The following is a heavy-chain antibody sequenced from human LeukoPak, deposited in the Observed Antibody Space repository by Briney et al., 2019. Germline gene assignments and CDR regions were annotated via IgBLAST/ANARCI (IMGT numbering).Heavy chain of an antibody. CDR3: ARAREITVSGTDYFDY. V-gene: IGHV3-7*01. J-gene: IGHJ4*02. D-gene: IGHD6-19*01. Sequence: GGSLRLSCAVSGFTFSNYWMTWVRQPPGKGLEWVANIKHDGSGPSYLDSVRGRFTISRDNARNSLSLQMTSLRAEDTAVYYCARAREITVSGTDYFDYWGQGTLVTVSS. CDR2: IKHDGSGP. CDR1: GFTFSNYW.